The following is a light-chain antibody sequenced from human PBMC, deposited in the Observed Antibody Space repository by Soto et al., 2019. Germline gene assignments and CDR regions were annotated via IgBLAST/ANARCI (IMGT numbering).Light chain of an antibody. CDR3: QVCDESSDHVV. V-gene: IGLV3-21*04. CDR1: NIGSKS. J-gene: IGLJ3*02. CDR2: HDT. Sequence: SYELTQPPSVSVAPGKTARITCEGYNIGSKSVHWYQQRPGQAPVLVIYHDTDRPSEIPERFSGSNSGNTATLTISRVEAGDEAIYYFQVCDESSDHVVFGGGTKLTVL.